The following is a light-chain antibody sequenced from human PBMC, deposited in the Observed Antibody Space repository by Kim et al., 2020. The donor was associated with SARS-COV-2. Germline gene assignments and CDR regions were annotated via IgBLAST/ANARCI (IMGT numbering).Light chain of an antibody. Sequence: PGERATLSCRASQSVSSYLGWYQQKPGQAPTLLVYDASNRAPGIPARFSGSGSGTDFTLTISSLEPEDFAVYYCQQRGDLPLTFGGGTKVDI. CDR2: DAS. V-gene: IGKV3-11*01. J-gene: IGKJ4*01. CDR3: QQRGDLPLT. CDR1: QSVSSY.